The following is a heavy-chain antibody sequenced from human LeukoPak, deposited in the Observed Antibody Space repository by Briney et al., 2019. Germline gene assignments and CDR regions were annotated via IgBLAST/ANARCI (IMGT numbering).Heavy chain of an antibody. Sequence: GASVKVSCKASGYSFTGFISNGISWVRQAPGQGLEWMGWINPNSGGTNYAQKFQGRVTMTRDTSISTAYMELSRLRSDDTAVYYCARVRDSSGWYWDYWGQGTLVTVSS. V-gene: IGHV1-2*02. CDR1: GYSFTGFISNG. J-gene: IGHJ4*02. CDR3: ARVRDSSGWYWDY. CDR2: INPNSGGT. D-gene: IGHD6-19*01.